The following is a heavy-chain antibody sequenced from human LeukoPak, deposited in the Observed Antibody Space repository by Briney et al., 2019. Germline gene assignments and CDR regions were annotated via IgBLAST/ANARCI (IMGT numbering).Heavy chain of an antibody. CDR3: AKDLSTIPTHYFDY. Sequence: GRSLRLSCAASGFTFSNYAMHWVRQAPGKGLEWVAVISYDGTNKYYADSVKGRFTISRDNSKNTLYLQMNSLRGEDTAVYYCAKDLSTIPTHYFDYWGQGTLVTVSS. D-gene: IGHD3-3*01. V-gene: IGHV3-30-3*01. J-gene: IGHJ4*02. CDR1: GFTFSNYA. CDR2: ISYDGTNK.